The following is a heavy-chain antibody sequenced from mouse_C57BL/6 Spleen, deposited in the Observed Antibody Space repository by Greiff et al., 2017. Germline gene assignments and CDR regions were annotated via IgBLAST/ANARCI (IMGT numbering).Heavy chain of an antibody. CDR1: GYSFTDYN. V-gene: IGHV1-39*01. D-gene: IGHD1-1*01. CDR3: AREGTTVLSRGYAMDY. CDR2: INPNNGTT. J-gene: IGHJ4*01. Sequence: VHVKQSGPELVKPGASVKISCKASGYSFTDYNMNWVKQSNGKSLEWIGVINPNNGTTSYNQKFKGKATLTVDQSSSTAYMQLNSLTSEDSAVYYCAREGTTVLSRGYAMDYWGQGTSVTVSS.